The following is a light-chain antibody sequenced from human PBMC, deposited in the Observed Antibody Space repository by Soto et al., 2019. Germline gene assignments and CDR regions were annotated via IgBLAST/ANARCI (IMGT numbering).Light chain of an antibody. CDR1: QGISSY. V-gene: IGKV1-9*01. CDR3: QQYNSHDDIA. Sequence: DIQLTQSPSFLSASVGDRVTITCRASQGISSYLAWYQQKPGEAPKLLIYAASNLQSGVPSRFSGSGSGTEFNLTITSLQPEDFATYYCQQYNSHDDIAFGRGTKVDIK. CDR2: AAS. J-gene: IGKJ4*01.